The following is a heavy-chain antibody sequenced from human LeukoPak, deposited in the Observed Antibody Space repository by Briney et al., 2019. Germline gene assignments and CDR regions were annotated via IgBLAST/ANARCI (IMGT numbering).Heavy chain of an antibody. J-gene: IGHJ4*02. CDR1: GLTFSSPW. CDR2: IKEDGSEK. V-gene: IGHV3-7*01. Sequence: PGGSPRLSCAASGLTFSSPWMTWVRQTPGKGLEWVANIKEDGSEKYYVDSVKGRFTISRDNAKNSLYLQMNSLRAEDTALYYCATDVGADWGQGTLVTVSS. CDR3: ATDVGAD.